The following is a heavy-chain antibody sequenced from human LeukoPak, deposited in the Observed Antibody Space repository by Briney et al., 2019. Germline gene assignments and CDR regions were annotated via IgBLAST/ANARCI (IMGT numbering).Heavy chain of an antibody. Sequence: GGTLRLSCAASGFTFSTYAMNWVPDAPGRGREWVSDITGSGVTTFYADYVRGRFTVSRDNSKNTLYVQMNSMRAEDTALYYCATGATNGNSYGSSFDHWGQGTLVAVSS. CDR1: GFTFSTYA. D-gene: IGHD5-18*01. J-gene: IGHJ5*02. CDR2: ITGSGVTT. CDR3: ATGATNGNSYGSSFDH. V-gene: IGHV3-23*01.